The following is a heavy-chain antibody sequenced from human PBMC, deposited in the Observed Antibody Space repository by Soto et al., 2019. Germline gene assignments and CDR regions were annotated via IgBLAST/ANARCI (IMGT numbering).Heavy chain of an antibody. J-gene: IGHJ4*02. D-gene: IGHD4-17*01. CDR3: ARDFDADSRTDFDY. CDR1: GFIFSDYY. CDR2: ISGNGRII. Sequence: QVLLVESEGGLVKPGGSLRLSCATSGFIFSDYYMHWIRQAPGKGLEWISYISGNGRIIQYADSAKGRFTISRDNAQNSLYLQMNSLRAEDTALYFCARDFDADSRTDFDYWGQGTLVTVSS. V-gene: IGHV3-11*01.